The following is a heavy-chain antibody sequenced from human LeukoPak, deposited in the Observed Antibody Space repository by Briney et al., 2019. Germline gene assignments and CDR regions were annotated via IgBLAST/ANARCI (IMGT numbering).Heavy chain of an antibody. Sequence: PGGSLRLSCAASGFTFSSYWMHWVRQAPGKGLEWVSRINSDGSSTSYADSVKGRFTISRDNAKNTLYLQMNSLRAEDTAVYYCARDLSGYDDFDYWGQGTLVTVSS. V-gene: IGHV3-74*01. D-gene: IGHD5-12*01. CDR1: GFTFSSYW. J-gene: IGHJ4*02. CDR3: ARDLSGYDDFDY. CDR2: INSDGSST.